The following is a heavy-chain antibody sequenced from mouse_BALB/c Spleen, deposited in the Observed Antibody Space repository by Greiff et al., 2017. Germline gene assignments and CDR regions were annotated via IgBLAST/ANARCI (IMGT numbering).Heavy chain of an antibody. Sequence: EVQLVESGGGLVQPKGSLKLSCAASGFTFNTYAMNWVRQAPGKGLEWVARIRNKSNNYATYYADSVKDRFTISRDDSQSMLYLQMNNLKTEDTAMYYCVRPIYYDYEWFAYWGQGTLVTVSA. CDR2: IRNKSNNYAT. CDR1: GFTFNTYA. CDR3: VRPIYYDYEWFAY. J-gene: IGHJ3*01. D-gene: IGHD2-4*01. V-gene: IGHV10-1*02.